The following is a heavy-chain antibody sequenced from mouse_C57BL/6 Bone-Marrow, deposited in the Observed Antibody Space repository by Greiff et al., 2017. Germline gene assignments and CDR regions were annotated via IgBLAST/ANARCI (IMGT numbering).Heavy chain of an antibody. Sequence: VQLQQSGGGLVKPGGSLKLSCAASGFTFSDYGMHWVRQAPEKGLEWVAYISSGSSTIYYADTVKGRFTISRDNAKNTLFLQMTRLRSEDTAMYYCARGGWLLPYWYFDVWGTGTTVTVSS. CDR1: GFTFSDYG. CDR2: ISSGSSTI. CDR3: ARGGWLLPYWYFDV. J-gene: IGHJ1*03. D-gene: IGHD2-3*01. V-gene: IGHV5-17*01.